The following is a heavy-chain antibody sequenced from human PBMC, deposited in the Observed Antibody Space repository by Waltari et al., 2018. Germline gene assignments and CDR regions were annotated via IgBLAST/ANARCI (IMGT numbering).Heavy chain of an antibody. V-gene: IGHV3-48*03. CDR1: GFTFSSYE. CDR3: ARDAPVRFLEWSIIRGGFDP. J-gene: IGHJ5*02. D-gene: IGHD3-3*01. Sequence: EVQLVESGGGWVQPGGSLRLSCAASGFTFSSYEMNWVRQAPGTGLEWVSYISSSGSTIYYADSVKGRFTISRDNAKNSLYLQMNSLRAEDTAVYYCARDAPVRFLEWSIIRGGFDPWGQGTLVTVSS. CDR2: ISSSGSTI.